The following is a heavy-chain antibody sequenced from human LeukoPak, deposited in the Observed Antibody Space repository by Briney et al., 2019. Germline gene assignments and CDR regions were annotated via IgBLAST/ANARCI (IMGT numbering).Heavy chain of an antibody. V-gene: IGHV4-34*01. J-gene: IGHJ4*02. Sequence: SETLSLTCAVYGGSFSGYYWAWIRQPPGKGLEWIGSIHYSGSTYYNPSLQSRVTISIDTSKNQFSLKLNSVTAADTAVYYCARVYYYDSSDYYDTSCFDYWGQGTLVTVSS. CDR1: GGSFSGYY. CDR2: IHYSGST. CDR3: ARVYYYDSSDYYDTSCFDY. D-gene: IGHD3-22*01.